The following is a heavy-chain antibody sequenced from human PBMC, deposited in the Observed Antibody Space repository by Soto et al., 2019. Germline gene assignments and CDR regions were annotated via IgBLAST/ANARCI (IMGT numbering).Heavy chain of an antibody. CDR1: GYTFPSYG. V-gene: IGHV1-18*04. Sequence: GASVKVSYKASGYTFPSYGISWVRQAPGQGLEWMGWISAYNGNTNYAQKLQGRVTMTTDTSTSTAYMELRSLRSDDTAVYYCARSRLSYPFFDYWGQGTLVTVSS. D-gene: IGHD1-26*01. CDR2: ISAYNGNT. CDR3: ARSRLSYPFFDY. J-gene: IGHJ4*02.